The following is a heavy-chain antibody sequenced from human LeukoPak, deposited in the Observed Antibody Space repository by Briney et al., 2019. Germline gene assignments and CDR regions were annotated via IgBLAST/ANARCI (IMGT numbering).Heavy chain of an antibody. CDR1: GGSISSSAYY. CDR2: RYYSGST. J-gene: IGHJ4*02. V-gene: IGHV4-39*01. D-gene: IGHD5-18*01. Sequence: SETLSLTCTVSGGSISSSAYYWGWIRQPPGKGLEWIGSRYYSGSTYYNPSLKTRVTISVDTSKNQFSLNLSSVTAADTAVYYCARRTAMGSPLHYWGQGTLVTVSS. CDR3: ARRTAMGSPLHY.